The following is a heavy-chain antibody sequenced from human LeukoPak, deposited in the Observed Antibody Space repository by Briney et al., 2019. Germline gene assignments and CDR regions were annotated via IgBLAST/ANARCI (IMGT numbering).Heavy chain of an antibody. CDR1: GFTFSRSW. CDR2: ISYDGSNK. Sequence: GGSLRLSCAASGFTFSRSWMSWVRQAPGKGLEWVAVISYDGSNKYYADSVKGRFTISRDNSKNTLYLQMNSLRAEDTAVYYCAKAEGPFDYWGQGTLDTVSS. CDR3: AKAEGPFDY. V-gene: IGHV3-30*18. J-gene: IGHJ4*02.